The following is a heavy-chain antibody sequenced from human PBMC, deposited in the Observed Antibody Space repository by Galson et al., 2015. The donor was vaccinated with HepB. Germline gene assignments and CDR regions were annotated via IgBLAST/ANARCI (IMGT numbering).Heavy chain of an antibody. V-gene: IGHV3-15*01. CDR3: TTDPVLWFGEVASDY. Sequence: SLRLSCAASGFTFSNAWMSWVRQAPGKGLEWVGRIKGKTDGGTTDYAAPVKGRFTISRDDSKNTLYLQMNSLKTEDTAVYYCTTDPVLWFGEVASDYWGQGTLVTVSS. CDR2: IKGKTDGGTT. CDR1: GFTFSNAW. D-gene: IGHD3-10*01. J-gene: IGHJ4*02.